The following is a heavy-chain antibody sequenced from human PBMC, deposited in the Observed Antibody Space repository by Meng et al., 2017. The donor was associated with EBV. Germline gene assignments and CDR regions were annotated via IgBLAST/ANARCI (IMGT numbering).Heavy chain of an antibody. CDR2: LIPMSDAP. Sequence: QVQLGQSGGEVGKPGSSVKVSCKTSGGTFRSDAISWVRQAPGQGLEWMGGLIPMSDAPHYAQKFQGRVTITADESTSTHYMDLSGLRSEDTAVYYCASESGRGFTPDYWGQGTLVTVSS. V-gene: IGHV1-69*01. D-gene: IGHD3-10*01. CDR1: GGTFRSDA. CDR3: ASESGRGFTPDY. J-gene: IGHJ4*02.